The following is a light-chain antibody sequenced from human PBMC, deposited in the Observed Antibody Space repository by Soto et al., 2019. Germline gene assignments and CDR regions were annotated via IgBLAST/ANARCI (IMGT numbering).Light chain of an antibody. CDR2: GAS. V-gene: IGKV3-20*01. J-gene: IGKJ5*01. CDR3: AQSIYAPAT. CDR1: QTVGGNM. Sequence: LGGRGIIKRRVSQTVGGNMLAGYQQKPGQAPRLVIYGASHRASGIPDRFSGSGSLTDFTITVYKLEPEDCAVYCSAQSIYAPATLGEGTRLEIK.